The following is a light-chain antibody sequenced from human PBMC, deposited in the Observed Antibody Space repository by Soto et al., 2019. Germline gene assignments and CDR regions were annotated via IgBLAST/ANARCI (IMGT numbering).Light chain of an antibody. CDR2: DVS. CDR3: TSFTTSNTFV. J-gene: IGLJ1*01. Sequence: QSALAQPASVSGSPGQSITISCTGNSNDVGHFNYVSWFQQHPGKAPKLLIFDVSNWPSGVSDRFSGSKSGNTASLTISGLQPEDEADYYCTSFTTSNTFVFGSGTKLTVL. V-gene: IGLV2-14*03. CDR1: SNDVGHFNY.